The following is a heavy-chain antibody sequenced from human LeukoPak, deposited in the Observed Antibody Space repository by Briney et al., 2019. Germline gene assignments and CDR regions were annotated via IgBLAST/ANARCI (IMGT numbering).Heavy chain of an antibody. CDR3: ARRRYFDY. J-gene: IGHJ4*02. D-gene: IGHD3-9*01. CDR1: GFTFNSYA. V-gene: IGHV3-21*01. Sequence: AGGSLRLSCAASGFTFNSYAMSWVRQAPGKGLEWVSSISSSSSYIYYADSVKGRFTISRDNAKNSLYLQMNSLRAEDTAVYYCARRRYFDYWGQGTLVTVSS. CDR2: ISSSSSYI.